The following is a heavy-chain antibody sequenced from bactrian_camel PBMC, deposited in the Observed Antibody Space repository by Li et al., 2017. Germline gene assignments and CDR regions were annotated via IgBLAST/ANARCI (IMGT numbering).Heavy chain of an antibody. V-gene: IGHV3S40*01. CDR2: VDSGGSTI. CDR3: ANLDGHY. CDR1: GFTFSSTG. Sequence: VQLVESGGGSVQAGGSLRLSCAASGFTFSSTGMSWVRQAPGKGLEWVSRVDSGGSTIYYVDSVKGRFTISRDNAKNTLYLQLNSLKTEDTAMYYCANLDGHYWGQGTQVTVS. J-gene: IGHJ4*01.